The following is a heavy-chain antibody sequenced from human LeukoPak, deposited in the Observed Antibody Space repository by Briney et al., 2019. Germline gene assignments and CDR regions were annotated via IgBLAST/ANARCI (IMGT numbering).Heavy chain of an antibody. V-gene: IGHV4-59*01. CDR3: ARSRVTMVRGSPNWNFDY. D-gene: IGHD3-10*01. Sequence: SETLSLTCTVSGGSINTYYWSWIRQPPGKGLEWIGYIYYSGRTNYNPSLKSRVIILVDTSKNQFSLKLSSVTAADTAVYYCARSRVTMVRGSPNWNFDYWGQGILVTVSS. J-gene: IGHJ4*02. CDR2: IYYSGRT. CDR1: GGSINTYY.